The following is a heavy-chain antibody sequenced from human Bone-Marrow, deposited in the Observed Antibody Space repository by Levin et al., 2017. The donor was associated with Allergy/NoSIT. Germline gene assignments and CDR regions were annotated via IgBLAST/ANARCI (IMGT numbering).Heavy chain of an antibody. J-gene: IGHJ4*02. Sequence: SETLSLTCDVSGTSISTYYWTWIRQSPGKGLEWIGNIYHNGNTNYNPSLKSRVTISADMSKRQFSLQLTSVTAADTAVYYCARAPRKAWLQPWGPGTLVTVSS. V-gene: IGHV4-59*01. D-gene: IGHD5-24*01. CDR1: GTSISTYY. CDR3: ARAPRKAWLQP. CDR2: IYHNGNT.